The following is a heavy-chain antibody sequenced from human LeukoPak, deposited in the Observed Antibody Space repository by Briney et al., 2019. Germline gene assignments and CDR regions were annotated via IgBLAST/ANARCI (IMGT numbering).Heavy chain of an antibody. Sequence: GGSLRLSCAASGFTFSSYAMHWVRQAPGKGLEYVSAISSNGGSTYYANSVKGRFTISRDNSKNALYLQMGSLRAEDMAVYYCARESPGTGDAFDIWGQGTMVTVSS. CDR2: ISSNGGST. V-gene: IGHV3-64*01. D-gene: IGHD1-1*01. CDR1: GFTFSSYA. CDR3: ARESPGTGDAFDI. J-gene: IGHJ3*02.